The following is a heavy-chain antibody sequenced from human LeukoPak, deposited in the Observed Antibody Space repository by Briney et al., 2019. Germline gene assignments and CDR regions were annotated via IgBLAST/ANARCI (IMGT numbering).Heavy chain of an antibody. V-gene: IGHV4-59*13. Sequence: PSETLSLTCTVSGLSISANSWSWIGQPPGKGLEWIGYIYNSVPTNYNPSLTSRVTISVDTSKNQLSLKLSSATAADTAVYYCARGARSSDYWGQGTLVTVSS. CDR3: ARGARSSDY. D-gene: IGHD3-10*01. CDR1: GLSISANS. CDR2: IYNSVPT. J-gene: IGHJ4*02.